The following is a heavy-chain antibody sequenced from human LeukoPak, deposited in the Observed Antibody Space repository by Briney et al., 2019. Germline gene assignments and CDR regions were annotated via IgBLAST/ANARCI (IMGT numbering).Heavy chain of an antibody. Sequence: ASVKVSCKASGYTFTSYGISWVRQAPGQGLEWMGGIIPIFGTANYAQKFQGRVTITADESTSTAYMELSSLRSEDTAVYYCARSLYGGNSPGYWGQGTLVTVSS. CDR1: GYTFTSYG. D-gene: IGHD4-23*01. CDR2: IIPIFGTA. J-gene: IGHJ4*02. CDR3: ARSLYGGNSPGY. V-gene: IGHV1-69*13.